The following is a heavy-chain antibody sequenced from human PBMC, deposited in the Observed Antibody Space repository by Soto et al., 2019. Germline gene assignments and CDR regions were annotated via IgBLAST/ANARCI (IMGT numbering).Heavy chain of an antibody. J-gene: IGHJ6*02. Sequence: PSETLSLTCTVSGGSISSGGYYWSWIRQHPGKGLEWIGYIYYSGSTYYNPSLKSRVTISVDTSKNQFSLKLSSVTAADTAVYYCARGVFYYGSGSYYWNYYYYGMDVWGHGTTVTVSS. CDR1: GGSISSGGYY. CDR3: ARGVFYYGSGSYYWNYYYYGMDV. V-gene: IGHV4-31*03. CDR2: IYYSGST. D-gene: IGHD3-10*01.